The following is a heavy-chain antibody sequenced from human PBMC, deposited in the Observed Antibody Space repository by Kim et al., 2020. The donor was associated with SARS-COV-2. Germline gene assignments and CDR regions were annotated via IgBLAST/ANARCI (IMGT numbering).Heavy chain of an antibody. CDR3: AKVDTRDDAFDI. Sequence: GYADSVKGRFTISRDNAKNSLYLQMNSLRAEDTALYYCAKVDTRDDAFDIWGQGTMVTVSS. D-gene: IGHD3-9*01. J-gene: IGHJ3*02. V-gene: IGHV3-9*01.